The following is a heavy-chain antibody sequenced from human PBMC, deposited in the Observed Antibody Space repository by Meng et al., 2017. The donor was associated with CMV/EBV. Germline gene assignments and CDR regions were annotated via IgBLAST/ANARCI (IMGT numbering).Heavy chain of an antibody. CDR3: ARVNIVVVPAAIDGSSFSYYGMDG. Sequence: GESLKISCAASGFTFSSYSMNWVRQAPGKGLEWVSSISSSSSYIYYADSVKGRFTISRDNAKNSLYLQMNSLRAEDTAVYYCARVNIVVVPAAIDGSSFSYYGMDGWGKGKKVTVSS. J-gene: IGHJ6*04. D-gene: IGHD2-2*01. V-gene: IGHV3-21*01. CDR2: ISSSSSYI. CDR1: GFTFSSYS.